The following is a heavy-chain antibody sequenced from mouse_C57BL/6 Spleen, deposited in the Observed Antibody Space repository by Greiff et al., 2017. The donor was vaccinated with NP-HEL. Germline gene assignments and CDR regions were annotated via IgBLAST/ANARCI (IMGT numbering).Heavy chain of an antibody. D-gene: IGHD1-1*01. CDR3: ARETTVVATDDYFDY. CDR2: IDPNSGGT. Sequence: QVQLQQPGAELVKPGASVKLSCKASGYTFTSYWMHWVKQRPGRGLEWIGRIDPNSGGTKYNEKFKSKATLTVDKPSSRAYMQLSSLTSEDSAVYYCARETTVVATDDYFDYWGQGTTLTVSS. V-gene: IGHV1-72*01. J-gene: IGHJ2*01. CDR1: GYTFTSYW.